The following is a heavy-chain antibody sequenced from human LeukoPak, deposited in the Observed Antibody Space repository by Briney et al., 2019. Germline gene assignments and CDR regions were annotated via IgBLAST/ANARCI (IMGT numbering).Heavy chain of an antibody. D-gene: IGHD3-10*01. CDR2: MSGSDGTT. J-gene: IGHJ3*02. CDR1: GFTFSTYW. CDR3: GKRQHGSGTYYGAFDI. V-gene: IGHV3-23*01. Sequence: PGGSLRLSCAASGFTFSTYWMHWVRQAPGKGLEWVSSMSGSDGTTYYADSVKGRFAISRDNSKNTLYLQIYSLRVEDTAVYYCGKRQHGSGTYYGAFDIWGQGTMVTVSS.